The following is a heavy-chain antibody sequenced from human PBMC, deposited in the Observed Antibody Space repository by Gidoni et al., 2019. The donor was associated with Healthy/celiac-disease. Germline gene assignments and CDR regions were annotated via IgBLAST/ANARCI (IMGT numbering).Heavy chain of an antibody. Sequence: QVQLVESGGGVVQPGRSLRLSCAASGFTFSSYAMHWVRQAPGKGLEWVAVISYDGSNKYYADSVKGRFTISRDNSKNTLYLQMNSLRAEDTAVYYCCSSGNYRAHRDIWGQGTMVTVSS. CDR3: CSSGNYRAHRDI. V-gene: IGHV3-30*01. CDR2: ISYDGSNK. CDR1: GFTFSSYA. D-gene: IGHD3-22*01. J-gene: IGHJ3*02.